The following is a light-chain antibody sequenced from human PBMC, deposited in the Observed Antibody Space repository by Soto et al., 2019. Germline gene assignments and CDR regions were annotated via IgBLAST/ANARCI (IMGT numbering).Light chain of an antibody. V-gene: IGKV1-39*01. J-gene: IGKJ1*01. CDR3: QQSYSTPRP. CDR1: QSISTY. Sequence: DIQMTQSPSSMSASVGDRVTITCRASQSISTYLNWYQQKPGKAPKVLIYAASSLQSGVPSRFSGSGSGTDFTLTISSLQPEDSATYYCQQSYSTPRPFGQGTKVEIK. CDR2: AAS.